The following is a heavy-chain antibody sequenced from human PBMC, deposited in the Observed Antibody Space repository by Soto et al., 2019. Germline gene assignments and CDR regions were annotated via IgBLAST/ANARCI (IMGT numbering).Heavy chain of an antibody. CDR1: GYKFIDYW. Sequence: GESLKISCKGSGYKFIDYWNGWGRQVPGKGLEGMGSIYPGGFYIKYGPSFQGQVTNPADKSLTTVYPPRNNPKASDTGINYCESSFGGEYYDRRSWYSAYWGQGTQVTVSS. D-gene: IGHD3-16*01. V-gene: IGHV5-51*01. CDR3: ESSFGGEYYDRRSWYSAY. CDR2: IYPGGFYI. J-gene: IGHJ4*02.